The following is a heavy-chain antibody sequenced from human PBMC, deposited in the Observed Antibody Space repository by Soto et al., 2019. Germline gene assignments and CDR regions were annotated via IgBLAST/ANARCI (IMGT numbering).Heavy chain of an antibody. V-gene: IGHV5-51*01. D-gene: IGHD2-15*01. CDR2: IYPGDSDT. Sequence: PGESLKISCKGSGYSFTGYWIGWVRQMPGKGLEWMGIIYPGDSDTRYSPSFQGQVTISADKSISTAYLQWSSLKASDTAMYYCARHGGVVVAATMGYYYYGMDVWGQGTTVTVSS. J-gene: IGHJ6*02. CDR3: ARHGGVVVAATMGYYYYGMDV. CDR1: GYSFTGYW.